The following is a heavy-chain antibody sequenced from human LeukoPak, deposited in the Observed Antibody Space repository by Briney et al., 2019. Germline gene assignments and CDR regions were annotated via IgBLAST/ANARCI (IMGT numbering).Heavy chain of an antibody. D-gene: IGHD6-13*01. CDR1: GYTFTSYD. CDR2: MNPNSGNS. V-gene: IGHV1-8*01. Sequence: ASVKVSCKASGYTFTSYDINWVRQATGQGLEWMGWMNPNSGNSGYAQKFQGRVTMTRNTSISTAYMELSSLRSEDTAVYYCARLAAAARRGLRDYYYYMDVWGKGTTVTVSS. J-gene: IGHJ6*03. CDR3: ARLAAAARRGLRDYYYYMDV.